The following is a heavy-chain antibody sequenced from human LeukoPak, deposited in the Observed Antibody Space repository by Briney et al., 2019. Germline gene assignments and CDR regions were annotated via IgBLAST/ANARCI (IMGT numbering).Heavy chain of an antibody. CDR1: GFTFSNAW. CDR2: IKSKTDGGTT. V-gene: IGHV3-15*01. D-gene: IGHD3-22*01. J-gene: IGHJ4*02. CDR3: TTTTDSSGYDRVDFDY. Sequence: GGSLRLSCAASGFTFSNAWMSWVRQAPGKGLEWVGRIKSKTDGGTTDYAAPVKGRFTISRDDSKNTLYLQMNSLKTEDTAVYYCTTTTDSSGYDRVDFDYWGQGTLVTVSS.